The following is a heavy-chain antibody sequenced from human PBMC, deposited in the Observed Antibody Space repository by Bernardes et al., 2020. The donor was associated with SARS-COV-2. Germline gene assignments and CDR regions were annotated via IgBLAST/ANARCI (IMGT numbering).Heavy chain of an antibody. CDR3: ARSAGMDV. V-gene: IGHV3-7*03. J-gene: IGHJ6*02. CDR2: IKRDGSET. Sequence: GGSLRLSCPGSGLDFSDYWMTWVRQAPGKGLEWVANIKRDGSETYYVDSVKGRFTISRDNAKKLVFLQMNSQRAEDTAGFYCARSAGMDVWGQGTMVTVSS. CDR1: GLDFSDYW.